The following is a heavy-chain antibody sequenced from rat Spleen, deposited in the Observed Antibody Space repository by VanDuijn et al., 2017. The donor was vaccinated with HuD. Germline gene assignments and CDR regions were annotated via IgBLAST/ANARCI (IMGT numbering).Heavy chain of an antibody. V-gene: IGHV2-13*01. Sequence: QVQLKESGPGLVQPSQTLSLTCTVSGFSLSNYGVIWVRQPSGKGPEWMGGIWGDGSTNYNSALKYRLNISRDTSKSQVYLKMNSLQSEDTATYYCATYSDYATSPFAYWGRGTLVTVSS. CDR1: GFSLSNYG. CDR2: IWGDGST. D-gene: IGHD1-6*01. J-gene: IGHJ3*01. CDR3: ATYSDYATSPFAY.